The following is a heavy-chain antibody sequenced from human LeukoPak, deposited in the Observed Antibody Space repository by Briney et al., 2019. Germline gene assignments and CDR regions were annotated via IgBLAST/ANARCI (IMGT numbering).Heavy chain of an antibody. Sequence: GGSLRLSCAVSGLTLSNYGMTWVRQAPGKGLEWVAGISDSGGRTNYADSVKGRFTISRDNPKNTLYLQMNSLRAEDTAVYFCAKRGVVIRVILVGFHKEAYYFDSGGQGALVTVSA. V-gene: IGHV3-23*01. CDR3: AKRGVVIRVILVGFHKEAYYFDS. D-gene: IGHD3-22*01. CDR2: ISDSGGRT. CDR1: GLTLSNYG. J-gene: IGHJ4*02.